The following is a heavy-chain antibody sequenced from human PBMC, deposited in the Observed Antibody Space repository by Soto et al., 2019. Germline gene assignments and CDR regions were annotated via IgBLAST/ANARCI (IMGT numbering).Heavy chain of an antibody. CDR1: GFTFSSYG. V-gene: IGHV3-30*18. CDR2: ISYDGSNK. Sequence: VQLVESGGGVVQPGRSLRLSCAASGFTFSSYGMHWVRQAPGKGLEWVAVISYDGSNKYYADSVKGRFTISRDNSKNTLYLQMNSLRAEDTAVYYCAKVFGDYYDSSGYYDGDYWGQGTLVTVSS. D-gene: IGHD3-22*01. CDR3: AKVFGDYYDSSGYYDGDY. J-gene: IGHJ4*02.